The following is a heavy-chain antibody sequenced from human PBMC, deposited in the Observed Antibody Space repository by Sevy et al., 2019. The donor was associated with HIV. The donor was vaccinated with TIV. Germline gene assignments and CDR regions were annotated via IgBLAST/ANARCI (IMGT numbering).Heavy chain of an antibody. V-gene: IGHV3-21*01. CDR2: ISSSSYI. CDR1: GFTFSSYS. Sequence: GGSLRLSCAASGFTFSSYSMNWVRQAPGKGLEWVSSISSSSYIYYADSVKGRFTISRDNAKNSLYLQMNSLRAEDTAGYYCARDPFDYGYSNYFYYYGMDVWGQGTTVTVSS. CDR3: ARDPFDYGYSNYFYYYGMDV. D-gene: IGHD4-4*01. J-gene: IGHJ6*02.